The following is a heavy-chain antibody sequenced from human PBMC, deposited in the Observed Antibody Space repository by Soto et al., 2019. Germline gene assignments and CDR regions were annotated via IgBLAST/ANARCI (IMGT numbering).Heavy chain of an antibody. CDR3: ATPRPGTHGYGY. D-gene: IGHD5-18*01. CDR2: IRNKANTYAT. V-gene: IGHV3-73*02. J-gene: IGHJ4*02. CDR1: GFTFSGSA. Sequence: EVQLVESGGGLVQPGGSLKLSCAASGFTFSGSAVHWVRQASGKGLEWVGRIRNKANTYATAYAASVKGRFTISRDDSKNTAYLQMNSLTTDDTAVYYCATPRPGTHGYGYWGQGTLVTVSS.